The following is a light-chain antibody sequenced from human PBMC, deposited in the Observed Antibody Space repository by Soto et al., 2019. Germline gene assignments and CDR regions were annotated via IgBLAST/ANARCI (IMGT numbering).Light chain of an antibody. J-gene: IGLJ1*01. CDR3: SSYTSSSTLNYV. CDR2: DVS. Sequence: QSVLTQPASVSGSPGQSITISCTGTSSDVGGYNYVSWYQQHPGKAPKLMIYDVSNRPSGVSNRVSGSKSGNTASLTISGLQAEDEADYYCSSYTSSSTLNYVFGTGTKLTVL. V-gene: IGLV2-14*01. CDR1: SSDVGGYNY.